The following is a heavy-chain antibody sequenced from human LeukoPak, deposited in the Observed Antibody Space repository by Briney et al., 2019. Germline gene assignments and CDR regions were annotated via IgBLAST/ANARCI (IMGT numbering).Heavy chain of an antibody. D-gene: IGHD6-19*01. CDR3: ARDYSSGWSGMDV. CDR2: ISYDGSNK. J-gene: IGHJ6*04. CDR1: GFTFSSYG. Sequence: PGRSLRLSCAASGFTFSSYGMHWVRQAPGKGLEWVAVISYDGSNKYYADSVKGRFTISRDNSKNTLYLQMNSLRAEDTAVYYCARDYSSGWSGMDVWGKGTTVTVSS. V-gene: IGHV3-30*03.